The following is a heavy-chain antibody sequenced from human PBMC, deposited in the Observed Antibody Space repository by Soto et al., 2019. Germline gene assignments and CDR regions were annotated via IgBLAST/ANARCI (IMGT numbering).Heavy chain of an antibody. V-gene: IGHV4-31*03. D-gene: IGHD4-17*01. J-gene: IGHJ4*02. CDR3: ASGDGDYVWFDY. CDR2: IYYSGST. CDR1: GGSISSGGYY. Sequence: SETLSLTCTVSGGSISSGGYYWSWIRQHPGKGLEWIGYIYYSGSTYYNPSLKSRVTIPVDTSKNQFSLKLSSVTAADTAVYYCASGDGDYVWFDYWGQGTLVTVSS.